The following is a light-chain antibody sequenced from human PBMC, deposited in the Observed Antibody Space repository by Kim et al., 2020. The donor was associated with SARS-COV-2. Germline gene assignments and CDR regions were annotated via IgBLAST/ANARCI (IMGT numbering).Light chain of an antibody. CDR3: SSYRSGTFPFL. CDR2: NVN. J-gene: IGLJ1*01. Sequence: QSALSQPASVSGSPGQSITISCTGTSSDVGAYNYVSWYQQYSGRAPKLLIHNVNKRPSGVSDRFSGSKSGNTASLTISGLQTEDEADYYCSSYRSGTFPFLFGPGTQVTVL. CDR1: SSDVGAYNY. V-gene: IGLV2-14*03.